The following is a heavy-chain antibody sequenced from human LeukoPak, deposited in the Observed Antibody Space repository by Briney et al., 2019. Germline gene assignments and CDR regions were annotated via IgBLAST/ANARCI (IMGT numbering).Heavy chain of an antibody. J-gene: IGHJ6*03. CDR2: IKQDGSEK. D-gene: IGHD6-6*01. Sequence: GGSLRLSCAASGFTLSSYWMSWVRQAPGKGLEWVANIKQDGSEKYYVDSVKGRFTISRDNAKNSLYLQMNSLRAEDTAVYYCAREGIAARHGYYYYYMDVWGKGTTVTVSS. CDR3: AREGIAARHGYYYYYMDV. V-gene: IGHV3-7*01. CDR1: GFTLSSYW.